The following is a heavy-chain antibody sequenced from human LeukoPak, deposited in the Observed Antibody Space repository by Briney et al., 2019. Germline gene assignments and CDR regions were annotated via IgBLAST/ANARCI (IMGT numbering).Heavy chain of an antibody. D-gene: IGHD3-3*01. CDR3: ARDLASDYSRRVISGVRGMDV. CDR1: GFTFSSYG. J-gene: IGHJ6*02. V-gene: IGHV3-33*01. CDR2: IWYDGSNK. Sequence: GGSLRLSCAASGFTFSSYGMHWVRQAPGKGLEWVAVIWYDGSNKYYADSVKGRFTISRDDSKNTLYLQMNSLRAEDTAVYYCARDLASDYSRRVISGVRGMDVWGQGTSVIVSS.